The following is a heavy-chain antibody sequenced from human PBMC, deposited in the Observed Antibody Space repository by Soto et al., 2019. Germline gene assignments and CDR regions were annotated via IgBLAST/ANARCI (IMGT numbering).Heavy chain of an antibody. V-gene: IGHV1-2*02. CDR3: ARAASITMVRGARWSFMDV. D-gene: IGHD3-10*01. Sequence: ASVKVSCKASGYTFTGYYMHWVRQAPGQGLEWMGWINPNSGGTSYAQKFQGRVTMTRDTSISTAYMELSRLRSDDTAVYYCARAASITMVRGARWSFMDVWGQGTTVTVSS. J-gene: IGHJ6*02. CDR2: INPNSGGT. CDR1: GYTFTGYY.